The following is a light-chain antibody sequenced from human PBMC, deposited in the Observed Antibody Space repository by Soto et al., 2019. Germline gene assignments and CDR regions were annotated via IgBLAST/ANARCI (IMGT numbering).Light chain of an antibody. J-gene: IGKJ2*03. V-gene: IGKV1-33*01. CDR1: QDITNY. CDR3: QHYHNLPYS. CDR2: DAS. Sequence: DIQMTQSPSSLSASLGDRVTITCQASQDITNYLNWYQQKPGKAPKLLIYDASNLETGVPSRFSGSGSGTDFTFTINSLQPEDIATYYCQHYHNLPYSFGQGTKVDI.